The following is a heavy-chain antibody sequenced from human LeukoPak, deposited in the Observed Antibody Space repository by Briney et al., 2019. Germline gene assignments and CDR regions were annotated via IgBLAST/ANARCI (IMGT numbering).Heavy chain of an antibody. CDR3: AKAASELLWFGEYFDY. D-gene: IGHD3-10*01. J-gene: IGHJ4*02. CDR2: ISGSGGST. Sequence: GGSLRLSCAASGFTFSSYGMSWVRQAPGKGLEWVSAISGSGGSTYYADSVKGRFTISRDNSKNTLYLQMNSLRAEDTAVYYCAKAASELLWFGEYFDYWGQGTLVTVSS. CDR1: GFTFSSYG. V-gene: IGHV3-23*01.